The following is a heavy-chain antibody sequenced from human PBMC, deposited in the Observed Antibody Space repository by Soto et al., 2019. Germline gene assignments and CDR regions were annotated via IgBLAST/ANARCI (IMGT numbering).Heavy chain of an antibody. Sequence: QVQLVESGGGVFQRGRSLRLSCTASGFSFRYYGMHWVRQAPGKGLERVALISYAGSDEYYADSVKGRFTISRDNSNNTLYMQMNSPKSEDTAVYYCAKDRRDYGGNVFDYWGQGTVVTVSS. CDR2: ISYAGSDE. D-gene: IGHD4-17*01. V-gene: IGHV3-30*18. J-gene: IGHJ4*02. CDR1: GFSFRYYG. CDR3: AKDRRDYGGNVFDY.